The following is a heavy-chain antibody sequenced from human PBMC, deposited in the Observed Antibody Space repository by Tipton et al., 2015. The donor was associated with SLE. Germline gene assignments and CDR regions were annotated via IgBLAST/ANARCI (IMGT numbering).Heavy chain of an antibody. J-gene: IGHJ4*02. CDR1: GGSISSGSYY. D-gene: IGHD6-6*01. CDR3: ARRRIAARHYFDY. V-gene: IGHV4-61*09. Sequence: TLSLTCTVSGGSISSGSYYWSWIRQPAGKGLEWIGHIYTSGSTNYNPSLKSRVTISVDTSKNQFSLKLSSVTAADTAVYYCARRRIAARHYFDYWGQGTLVTVSS. CDR2: IYTSGST.